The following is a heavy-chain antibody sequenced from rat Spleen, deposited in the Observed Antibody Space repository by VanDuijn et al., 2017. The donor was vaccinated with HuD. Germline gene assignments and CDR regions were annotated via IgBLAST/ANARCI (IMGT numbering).Heavy chain of an antibody. CDR3: TTDTFYDGTYYPGGFDY. CDR2: INIGGGDT. D-gene: IGHD1-12*02. CDR1: GFTFRNYG. J-gene: IGHJ2*01. V-gene: IGHV5-27*01. Sequence: EVHLVESGGALVQPGRSLKLSCAASGFTFRNYGMAWVRQTLTRGLEWVAFINIGGGDTYYRDSVKGRFTISRDNAKSTLYLQLDSLRSEDTATYYCTTDTFYDGTYYPGGFDYWGQGVMVTVSS.